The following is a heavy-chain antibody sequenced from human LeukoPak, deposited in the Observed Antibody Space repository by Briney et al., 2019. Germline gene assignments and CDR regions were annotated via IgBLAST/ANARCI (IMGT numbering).Heavy chain of an antibody. V-gene: IGHV3-74*01. CDR1: GSTFRRYW. J-gene: IGHJ4*02. Sequence: GGSLRLSCAASGSTFRRYWMHWVRQAPGKGLVWVSRVKSDGSDTIYADSVMGRFTISRDNAKNTLYLQMDSLRAEDTAVYYCTTGIGNYYYYWGQGTLVTVAS. CDR2: VKSDGSDT. CDR3: TTGIGNYYYY. D-gene: IGHD3-10*01.